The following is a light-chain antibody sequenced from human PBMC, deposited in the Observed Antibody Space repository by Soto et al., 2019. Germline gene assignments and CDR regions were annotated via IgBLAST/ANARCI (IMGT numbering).Light chain of an antibody. CDR1: QNVYNN. J-gene: IGKJ4*01. Sequence: EIVMTQSPATLSVSPGEGATLSCKASQNVYNNLAWYQQRPGQPPRVLIYDASTRATGISARFSGSGYGTEFTLTISSLQSEVFAVYFCQQCRNWPLTFGGGTKGNIK. V-gene: IGKV3-15*01. CDR2: DAS. CDR3: QQCRNWPLT.